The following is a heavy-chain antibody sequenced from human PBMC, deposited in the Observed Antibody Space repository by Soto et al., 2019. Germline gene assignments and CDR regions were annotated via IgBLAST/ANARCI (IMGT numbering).Heavy chain of an antibody. CDR3: AGAGEQQLVRYYYYYGMDV. Sequence: QVQLVQSGAEVKKPGSSVKVSCKASGGTFSSYAISWVRQAPGQGLEWMGGIIPIFGTANYAQKFQGRVTITADESTSTAYMELSSLRSEDTAVYYCAGAGEQQLVRYYYYYGMDVWGQGTTVTVSS. D-gene: IGHD6-13*01. CDR1: GGTFSSYA. CDR2: IIPIFGTA. V-gene: IGHV1-69*01. J-gene: IGHJ6*02.